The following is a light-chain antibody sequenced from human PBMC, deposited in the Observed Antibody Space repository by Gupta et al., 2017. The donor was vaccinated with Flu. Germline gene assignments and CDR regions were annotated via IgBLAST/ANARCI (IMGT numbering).Light chain of an antibody. CDR1: QSVSSSY. V-gene: IGKV3-20*01. CDR2: GAS. J-gene: IGKJ1*01. Sequence: EIVLTQSPGTLSLSLGERATLSCRASQSVSSSYLAWYQQKPGQAPRLLIYGASSRATGLPDRFSGSGAGTDFTLAISRLEPEDSAVYYCQQEGRSPWTFGQGTKVEIK. CDR3: QQEGRSPWT.